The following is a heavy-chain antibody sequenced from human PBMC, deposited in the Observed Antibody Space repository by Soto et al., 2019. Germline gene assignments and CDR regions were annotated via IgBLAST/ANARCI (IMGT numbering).Heavy chain of an antibody. V-gene: IGHV1-46*01. CDR3: AREPVPGIAVAGALAHYYYGMDV. CDR1: GYTFTSYY. J-gene: IGHJ6*04. CDR2: INPSGGST. Sequence: ASVKVSCKASGYTFTSYYMHWVRQAPGQGLEWMGIINPSGGSTSYAQKFQGRVTMTRDTSTSTVYMELSSLRSEDTAVYYCAREPVPGIAVAGALAHYYYGMDVGGKGTTVTVSS. D-gene: IGHD6-19*01.